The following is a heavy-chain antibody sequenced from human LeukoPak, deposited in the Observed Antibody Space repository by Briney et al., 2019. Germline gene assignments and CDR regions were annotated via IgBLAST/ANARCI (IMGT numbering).Heavy chain of an antibody. V-gene: IGHV4-31*03. CDR3: AVLTFVGAIHY. CDR1: GGSIRSGDYY. J-gene: IGHJ4*02. CDR2: FYYSGST. Sequence: SETLSLTCTVSGGSIRSGDYYWSWIRQHPGKGLEWIGYFYYSGSTYYNPSLKSRVTISVDTSKNQFSLRLSSVTAADTAVYYRAVLTFVGAIHYWGQGTLVTVSS. D-gene: IGHD3-16*01.